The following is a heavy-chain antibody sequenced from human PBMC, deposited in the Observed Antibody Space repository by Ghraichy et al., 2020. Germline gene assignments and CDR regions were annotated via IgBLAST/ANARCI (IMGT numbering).Heavy chain of an antibody. CDR2: INQDATDK. CDR3: ARDVGYCADC. Sequence: GESLNISCAASGFSFSSHWMTWVRQAPGKGLEWVANINQDATDKNYVDSVKGRFTISRDNAKNSLYLQMNSLRAEDTAVYYCARDVGYCADCWGQGTLVTVSS. J-gene: IGHJ4*02. V-gene: IGHV3-7*01. CDR1: GFSFSSHW. D-gene: IGHD2-15*01.